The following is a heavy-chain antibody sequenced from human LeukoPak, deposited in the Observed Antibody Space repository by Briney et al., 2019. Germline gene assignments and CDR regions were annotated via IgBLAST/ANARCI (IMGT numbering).Heavy chain of an antibody. CDR2: ISSSSSYI. D-gene: IGHD3-22*01. CDR1: GFTFSSYS. CDR3: ARDRETTMIVVVITPPDV. Sequence: PGGSLRLSCAASGFTFSSYSMNWVRRAPGKGLEWVSSISSSSSYIYYADSVKGRFTISRDNAKNSLYLQMNSLRAEDTAVYYCARDRETTMIVVVITPPDVWGQGTTVTVSS. V-gene: IGHV3-21*01. J-gene: IGHJ6*02.